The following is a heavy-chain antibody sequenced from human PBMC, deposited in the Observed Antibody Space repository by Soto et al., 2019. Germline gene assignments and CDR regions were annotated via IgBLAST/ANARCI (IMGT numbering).Heavy chain of an antibody. CDR3: ARVTPGNNLYYFSGLDF. J-gene: IGHJ6*02. V-gene: IGHV3-30-3*01. CDR2: ISYEGSNT. CDR1: GFSFDTYG. Sequence: GGSLRLSCVASGFSFDTYGIHWVRQSPGKGLQWVALISYEGSNTYYADSVRGRFTISRDNSKNTLYLQMNTLRPEDTGVYYCARVTPGNNLYYFSGLDFWGQGTSVTVSS. D-gene: IGHD1-1*01.